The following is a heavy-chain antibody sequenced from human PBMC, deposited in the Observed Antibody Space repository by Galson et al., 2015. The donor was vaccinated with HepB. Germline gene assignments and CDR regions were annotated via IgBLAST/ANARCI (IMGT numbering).Heavy chain of an antibody. D-gene: IGHD3-10*01. CDR1: GFNFSLYS. J-gene: IGHJ5*02. CDR2: ISSSGSYI. V-gene: IGHV3-21*03. Sequence: SLRLSCAASGFNFSLYSMNWVRQAPGKGLEWVSSISSSGSYIYYGDSVKGRCTVSRDSAKTSVYLQMNSLRGDDTAVYYCARTEEPTTMGDGGLLFDPWGQGTLVIVSS. CDR3: ARTEEPTTMGDGGLLFDP.